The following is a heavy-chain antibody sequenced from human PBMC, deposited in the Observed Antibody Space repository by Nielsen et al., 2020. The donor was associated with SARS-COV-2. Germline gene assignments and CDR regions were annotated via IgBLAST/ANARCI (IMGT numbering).Heavy chain of an antibody. CDR2: INPNSGGT. D-gene: IGHD2-21*02. J-gene: IGHJ6*02. CDR3: ARVLAYCGGDCYSDYYYYYAMDV. Sequence: WVRQAPGQGLEWMGRINPNSGGTNYAQKFQGRVTMTRDTSISTAYMELSRLRSDDTAVYYCARVLAYCGGDCYSDYYYYYAMDVWGQGTTGTVSS. V-gene: IGHV1-2*06.